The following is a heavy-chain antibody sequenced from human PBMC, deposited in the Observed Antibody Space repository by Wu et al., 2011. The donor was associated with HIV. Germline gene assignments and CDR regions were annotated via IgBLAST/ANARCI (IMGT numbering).Heavy chain of an antibody. Sequence: QVQLVQSGAEVKKPGASVKVSCKASGYTFSGYYMHWVRQAPGQGLEWMGWVNPDSGSTNYAQKFQGRVIMTRDTSINTGYMELSRLTSDDTAVYYCARDQHPGGYNLSPIEMVYYFYGMDVWGQGTTVTVSS. CDR1: GYTFSGYY. J-gene: IGHJ6*02. CDR2: VNPDSGST. D-gene: IGHD5-24*01. V-gene: IGHV1-2*02. CDR3: ARDQHPGGYNLSPIEMVYYFYGMDV.